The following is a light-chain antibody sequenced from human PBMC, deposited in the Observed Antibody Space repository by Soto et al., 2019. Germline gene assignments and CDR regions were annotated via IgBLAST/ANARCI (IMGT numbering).Light chain of an antibody. CDR2: GTS. CDR1: QSVSTH. J-gene: IGKJ5*01. Sequence: MMSQSPSTLSVSTGERATLSCRASQSVSTHLAWYQQIPGQAPRLLIYGTSTRAAGIPARFSGRGSGTEFTFTISSLQSEDFAVYHCQQYHDWPITFGQGTRLAI. V-gene: IGKV3-15*01. CDR3: QQYHDWPIT.